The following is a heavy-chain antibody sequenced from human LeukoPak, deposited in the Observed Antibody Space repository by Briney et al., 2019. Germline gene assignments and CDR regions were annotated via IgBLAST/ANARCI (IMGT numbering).Heavy chain of an antibody. J-gene: IGHJ4*02. CDR2: IRYEGSNK. CDR3: PSQHCYDSSGYYPRRY. D-gene: IGHD3-22*01. Sequence: GGSLRLSCAASGFTLSSYGMHWVREAPGKWLEWVAFIRYEGSNKYYADSVKGRFTISRDNSKNTLYLQMNSLRAEDTAGYYCPSQHCYDSSGYYPRRYWGQGTGVSVSS. CDR1: GFTLSSYG. V-gene: IGHV3-30*02.